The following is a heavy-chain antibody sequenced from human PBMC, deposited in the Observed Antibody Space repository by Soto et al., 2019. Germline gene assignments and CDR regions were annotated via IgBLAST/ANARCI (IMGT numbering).Heavy chain of an antibody. CDR2: IWYDGSNK. D-gene: IGHD2-2*01. J-gene: IGHJ6*03. CDR1: GFTFSSYG. Sequence: PGGSLRLSCAASGFTFSSYGMHWVRQAPGKGLEWVAVIWYDGSNKYYADSVKGRFTISRDNSKNTLYLQMNSLRAEDTAVYYCASEGCSSTSCYGDYYYYYMDVWGKGTTVTVS. V-gene: IGHV3-33*01. CDR3: ASEGCSSTSCYGDYYYYYMDV.